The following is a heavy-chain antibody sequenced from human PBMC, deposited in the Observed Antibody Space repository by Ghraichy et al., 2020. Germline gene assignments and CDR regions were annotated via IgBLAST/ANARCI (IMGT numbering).Heavy chain of an antibody. Sequence: ASVKVSCKTSGYDFTRYGINWVRQAPAQGLEWMGWISADNGNTKYAQNLQGRVTMTTDTSTSTAYMELRSLRSDEQAYYYCARFMGVACYSFDFWGQGTLVTVSS. CDR3: ARFMGVACYSFDF. CDR1: GYDFTRYG. J-gene: IGHJ4*02. CDR2: ISADNGNT. V-gene: IGHV1-18*01. D-gene: IGHD3-3*01.